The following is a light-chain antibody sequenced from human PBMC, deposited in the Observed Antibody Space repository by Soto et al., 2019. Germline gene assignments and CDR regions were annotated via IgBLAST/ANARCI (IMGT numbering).Light chain of an antibody. CDR1: QSISSY. CDR2: AAS. Sequence: DIQMTQSPSSLSASVGDRVTITCRASQSISSYLNWYQQKPGKAPKLLIYAASSLQSGVPSRLSGSGSGTDFSLTISSLQPEDFATYYCPQSYSTPPFTFGGGTKVEIK. V-gene: IGKV1-39*01. CDR3: PQSYSTPPFT. J-gene: IGKJ4*01.